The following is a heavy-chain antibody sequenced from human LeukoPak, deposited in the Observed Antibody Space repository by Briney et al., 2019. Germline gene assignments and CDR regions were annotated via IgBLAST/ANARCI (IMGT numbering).Heavy chain of an antibody. V-gene: IGHV4-30-4*08. CDR1: GGSISSGDCY. D-gene: IGHD3-22*01. J-gene: IGHJ4*02. Sequence: SQTLSLTCTVSGGSISSGDCYWSWIRQPPGKGLEWIGEINHSGRTNYNPSLKSRITISVDTSKSQFSLKLSSVTAADTAVFYCARGRFTYSYDTTGYFLDYWGQGALVTVSS. CDR3: ARGRFTYSYDTTGYFLDY. CDR2: INHSGRT.